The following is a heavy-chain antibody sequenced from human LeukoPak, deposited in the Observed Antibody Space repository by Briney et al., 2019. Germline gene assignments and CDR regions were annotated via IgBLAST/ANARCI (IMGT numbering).Heavy chain of an antibody. V-gene: IGHV3-23*01. J-gene: IGHJ1*01. CDR3: AKDERYSSSWSEYFPH. CDR2: ITDTGGLT. D-gene: IGHD6-13*01. Sequence: GGSLRLSCAASGFTFSTYAMSWVRQAPGKGLQWVSTITDTGGLTYYPDSVKGRFTISRDNSKNTLYLQMNSLRAEDTAVYYCAKDERYSSSWSEYFPHWGQGTLVTVSS. CDR1: GFTFSTYA.